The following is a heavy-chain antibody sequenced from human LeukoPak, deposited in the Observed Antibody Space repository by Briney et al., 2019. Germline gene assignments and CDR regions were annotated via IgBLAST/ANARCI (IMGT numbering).Heavy chain of an antibody. V-gene: IGHV3-33*01. CDR1: GFTFSSYG. Sequence: GGSLRLSCAASGFTFSSYGMPWVRQAPGKGLEWVAVIWYDGSNKYYADSVKGRFTISRDNSKNTLYLQMNSLRAEDTAVYYCAREERRGGSCYFGYWGQGTLVTVSS. D-gene: IGHD2-15*01. CDR3: AREERRGGSCYFGY. CDR2: IWYDGSNK. J-gene: IGHJ4*02.